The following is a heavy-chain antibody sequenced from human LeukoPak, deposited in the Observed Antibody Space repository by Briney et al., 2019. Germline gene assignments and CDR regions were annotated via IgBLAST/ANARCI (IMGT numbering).Heavy chain of an antibody. CDR1: GFTVSSNY. CDR2: IYSGGST. CDR3: ARAYTLPAAGGFNP. Sequence: GGSLRLSCAASGFTVSSNYMSWVRQAPGKGLEWVSVIYSGGSTYYADSVKGRFTISRDNAKNTLYLQMYSLRAEDTAVYYCARAYTLPAAGGFNPWGQGTLVTVSS. J-gene: IGHJ5*02. V-gene: IGHV3-66*01. D-gene: IGHD2-2*01.